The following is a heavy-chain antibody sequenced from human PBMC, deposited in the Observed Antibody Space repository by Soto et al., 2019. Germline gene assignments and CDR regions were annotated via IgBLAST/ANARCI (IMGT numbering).Heavy chain of an antibody. CDR1: GVSISGYD. CDR2: IYYSGST. V-gene: IGHV4-59*01. Sequence: SETMSLTCPVAGVSISGYDLSWIWPPPGKGLEWIGYIYYSGSTNYNPSLKSRVTISVDTSKNQFSLKLSSVTAADTAVYYCARDHDYSNFNWFDPWGQGTLVTVSS. D-gene: IGHD4-4*01. CDR3: ARDHDYSNFNWFDP. J-gene: IGHJ5*02.